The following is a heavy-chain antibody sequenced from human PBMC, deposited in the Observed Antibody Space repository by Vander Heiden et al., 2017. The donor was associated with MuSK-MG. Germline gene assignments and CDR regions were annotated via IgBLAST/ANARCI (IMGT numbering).Heavy chain of an antibody. Sequence: EVQLVETGGGLIQPGGSLRLSCAAPGFTVSSNYMSWVRQAPGKGLEWVSVIYSGGSTYYADSVKGRFTISRDNSKNTLYLQMNSLRAEDTAVYYCARGGDYYYYYMDVWGKGTTVTVSS. J-gene: IGHJ6*03. CDR3: ARGGDYYYYYMDV. CDR2: IYSGGST. CDR1: GFTVSSNY. V-gene: IGHV3-53*02.